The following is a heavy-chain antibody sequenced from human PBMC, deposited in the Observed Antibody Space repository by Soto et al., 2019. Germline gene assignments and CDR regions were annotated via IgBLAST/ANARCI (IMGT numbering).Heavy chain of an antibody. CDR1: GFTFSSYA. V-gene: IGHV3-23*01. Sequence: GGSLRLSCAASGFTFSSYAMSWVRQAPGKGLEWVSAISGSGGSTYYADSVKGRFTISRDNSKNTQYLQMNSLRAEDTAVYYCASNWGTTVTTYFQHWGQGTLVTVSS. D-gene: IGHD4-17*01. CDR2: ISGSGGST. CDR3: ASNWGTTVTTYFQH. J-gene: IGHJ1*01.